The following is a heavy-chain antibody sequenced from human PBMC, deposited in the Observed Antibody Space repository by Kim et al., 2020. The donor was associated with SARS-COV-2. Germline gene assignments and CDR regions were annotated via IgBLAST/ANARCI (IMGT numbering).Heavy chain of an antibody. J-gene: IGHJ4*02. V-gene: IGHV3-30*18. CDR2: ISYDGSNK. CDR1: GFTFSSYG. Sequence: GGSLRLSCAASGFTFSSYGMHWVRQAPGKGLEWVAVISYDGSNKYYADSVKGRFTISRDNSKNTLYLQMNSLRAEDTAVYYCAKVEKKIVGATPLDYFDYWGQGTLVTVSS. CDR3: AKVEKKIVGATPLDYFDY. D-gene: IGHD1-26*01.